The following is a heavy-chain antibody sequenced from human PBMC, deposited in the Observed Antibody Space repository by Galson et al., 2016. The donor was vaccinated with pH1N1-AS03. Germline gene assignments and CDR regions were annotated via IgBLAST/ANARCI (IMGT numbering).Heavy chain of an antibody. V-gene: IGHV3-66*01. CDR1: GFTVSSSH. CDR3: VRDFRWGGNSGY. D-gene: IGHD4-23*01. J-gene: IGHJ4*02. CDR2: IYSGGAT. Sequence: LRLSCAASGFTVSSSHMNWVRQAPGKGLEWVSIIYSGGATYYADSVKGRFTVSRDNSKNTLYLQMNSLRAEDTAVYYCVRDFRWGGNSGYWGQGTLVTVSS.